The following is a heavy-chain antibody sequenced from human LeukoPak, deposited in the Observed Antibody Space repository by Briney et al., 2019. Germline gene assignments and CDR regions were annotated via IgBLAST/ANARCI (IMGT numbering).Heavy chain of an antibody. J-gene: IGHJ4*02. CDR1: GFTFSNYG. CDR2: INHSGST. Sequence: GSLRLSCAASGFTFSNYGMSWVRQAPGKGLEWIGEINHSGSTNYNPSLKSRVTISVDTSKNQFSLKLSSVTAADTAVYYCARGVRSSRFDYWGQGTLVTVSS. V-gene: IGHV4-34*01. CDR3: ARGVRSSRFDY. D-gene: IGHD2-15*01.